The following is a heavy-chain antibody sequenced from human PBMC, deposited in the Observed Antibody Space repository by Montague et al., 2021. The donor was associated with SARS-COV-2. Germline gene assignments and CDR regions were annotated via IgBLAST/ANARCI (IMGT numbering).Heavy chain of an antibody. CDR3: ARVKRGYYYGLGVSAHFDY. Sequence: SETLSLTCSVSGDSITNHYWSWIRQPAGKGLEWIGRMHFTGKINFSPFFSSRLTMSADTSKNQFSLKLSSVTAADTAVYYCARVKRGYYYGLGVSAHFDYWGQGTMVTVSS. CDR1: GDSITNHY. V-gene: IGHV4-4*07. J-gene: IGHJ4*02. D-gene: IGHD3-10*01. CDR2: MHFTGKI.